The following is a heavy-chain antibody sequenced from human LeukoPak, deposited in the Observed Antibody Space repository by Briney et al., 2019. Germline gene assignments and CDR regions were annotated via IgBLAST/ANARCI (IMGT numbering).Heavy chain of an antibody. J-gene: IGHJ3*02. V-gene: IGHV4-39*07. CDR2: IYYSGST. CDR1: GGSISSSSYY. Sequence: PSETLSLTCTVSGGSISSSSYYWGWIRQPPGKGLEWIGSIYYSGSTYYNPSLKSRVTISVDTSKNQFSLKLSSVTAADTAVYYCARGGYYYDSIHPGSVAFDIWGQGTMVTVSS. D-gene: IGHD3-22*01. CDR3: ARGGYYYDSIHPGSVAFDI.